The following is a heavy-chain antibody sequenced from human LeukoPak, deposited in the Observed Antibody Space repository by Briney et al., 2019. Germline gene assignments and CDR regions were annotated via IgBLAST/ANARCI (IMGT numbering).Heavy chain of an antibody. J-gene: IGHJ3*02. CDR1: GGSISSSDYY. CDR2: IYTSGST. D-gene: IGHD6-19*01. Sequence: SETLSLTCTVSGGSISSSDYYWGWIRQPAGKGLEWIGRIYTSGSTNYNPSLKSRVTISVDTSKNQFSLKLSSVTAADTAVYYCARDLNIAVATFDIWGQGTMVTVSS. CDR3: ARDLNIAVATFDI. V-gene: IGHV4-61*02.